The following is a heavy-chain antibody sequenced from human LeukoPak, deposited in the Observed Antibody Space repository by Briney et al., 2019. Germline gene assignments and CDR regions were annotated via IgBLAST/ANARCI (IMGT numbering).Heavy chain of an antibody. J-gene: IGHJ5*02. CDR3: AGQEAAAGVSRFDP. CDR1: GYTFTSYG. V-gene: IGHV1-18*01. D-gene: IGHD6-13*01. Sequence: GASVKVSCKASGYTFTSYGISWVRQAPGQGLEWMGWISAYNGNTNYAQKLQGRVTMTTDTSTSTAYMELRSLRSDDTAVYYCAGQEAAAGVSRFDPWGQGTLVTVSS. CDR2: ISAYNGNT.